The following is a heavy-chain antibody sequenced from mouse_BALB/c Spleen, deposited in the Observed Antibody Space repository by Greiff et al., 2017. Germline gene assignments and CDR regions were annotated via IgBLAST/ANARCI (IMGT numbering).Heavy chain of an antibody. V-gene: IGHV1S56*01. CDR1: GYTFTSYY. D-gene: IGHD2-2*01. J-gene: IGHJ4*01. Sequence: QVQLQQSGPELVKPGASVKMSCKASGYTFTSYYIHWVKQRPGQGLEWFGWIYPGDGSTKYNEKFKGKTTLTADKSSSTAYMLLSSLTSEDSAIYFCATYGYDEDYYAMDYWGQGTSVTVSS. CDR3: ATYGYDEDYYAMDY. CDR2: IYPGDGST.